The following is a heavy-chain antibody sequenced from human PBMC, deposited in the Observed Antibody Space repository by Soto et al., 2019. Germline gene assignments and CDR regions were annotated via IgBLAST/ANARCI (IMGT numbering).Heavy chain of an antibody. J-gene: IGHJ4*02. Sequence: EGQLVESGGGLVKPGGSLRLSCEASGFQFVNVGWNWARQAQGRGLEWVGRIKSKFDGETIDYAAPVKGRFTISRDDSKNMLYLQMNSLKTEDTGVYYCTPLALKYNSDWYEFSDWGQGTLVTVSS. V-gene: IGHV3-15*07. CDR2: IKSKFDGETI. D-gene: IGHD6-19*01. CDR1: GFQFVNVG. CDR3: TPLALKYNSDWYEFSD.